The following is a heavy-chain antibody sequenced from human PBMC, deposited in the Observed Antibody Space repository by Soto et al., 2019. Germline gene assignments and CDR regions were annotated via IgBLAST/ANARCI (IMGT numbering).Heavy chain of an antibody. CDR3: ARGGAYKILDY. Sequence: SETLSLTCAVSGGSISSGGYSWSCMRQPPGKGLEWIGYIYHSGSTYYNPSLKSRVTISVDRSKNQFSLKLSSVTAADTAVYYCARGGAYKILDYWGQGTLVTVSS. D-gene: IGHD1-1*01. J-gene: IGHJ4*02. CDR1: GGSISSGGYS. V-gene: IGHV4-30-2*01. CDR2: IYHSGST.